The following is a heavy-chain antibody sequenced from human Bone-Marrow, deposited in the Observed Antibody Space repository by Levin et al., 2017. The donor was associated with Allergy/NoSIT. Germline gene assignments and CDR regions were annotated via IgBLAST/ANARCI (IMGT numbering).Heavy chain of an antibody. CDR2: IYYGGST. Sequence: SQTLSLTCTVSGGSISSYYWSWVRQPPGKGLEWIGYIYYGGSTNYNPSLKGQVTISVDTSKNQFSLKLSSVTAADTAIYYCASNILYYFDYWGQGTLVTVSS. CDR1: GGSISSYY. CDR3: ASNILYYFDY. V-gene: IGHV4-59*01. D-gene: IGHD2-8*02. J-gene: IGHJ4*02.